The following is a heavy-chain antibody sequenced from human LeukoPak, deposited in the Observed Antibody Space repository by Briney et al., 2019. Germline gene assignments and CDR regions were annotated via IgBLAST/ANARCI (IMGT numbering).Heavy chain of an antibody. CDR2: IYYSGNT. J-gene: IGHJ4*02. CDR1: GGSFSSYY. D-gene: IGHD2-2*01. V-gene: IGHV4-59*01. CDR3: AGGRTDIVVVPATLRNYYFSY. Sequence: SETLSLTRTVSGGSFSSYYWTWIRQPPGKGLEWIAYIYYSGNTNYNPPLKSQVTISVDTSKHQFSLKLRSVTAADTALYYCAGGRTDIVVVPATLRNYYFSYWGEGTLVTLSS.